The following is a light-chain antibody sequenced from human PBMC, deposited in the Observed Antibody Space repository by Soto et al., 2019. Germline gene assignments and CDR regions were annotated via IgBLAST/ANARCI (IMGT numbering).Light chain of an antibody. J-gene: IGKJ2*01. CDR3: QHRNNWPRT. V-gene: IGKV3-11*01. Sequence: EIVLTQSPATRSLSPGERATLSCRASQSVGTYLGWYQQKPGQAPRLLIYEASIRATGIPARFSGSGSGTDFTLTISSLEPGDFAIYYCQHRNNWPRTFGQGTKVDIK. CDR2: EAS. CDR1: QSVGTY.